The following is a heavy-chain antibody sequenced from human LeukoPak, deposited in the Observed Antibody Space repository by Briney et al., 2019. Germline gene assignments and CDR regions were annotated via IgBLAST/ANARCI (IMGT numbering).Heavy chain of an antibody. CDR2: INSDGSNT. J-gene: IGHJ4*02. V-gene: IGHV3-74*01. Sequence: LVXXXRINSDGSNTNYADSVKGRFTISRDNSNNTLYLQMNSLRAEDTAVYYCARRENIAAAGTLDYWGQGTLVTVSS. D-gene: IGHD6-13*01. CDR3: ARRENIAAAGTLDY.